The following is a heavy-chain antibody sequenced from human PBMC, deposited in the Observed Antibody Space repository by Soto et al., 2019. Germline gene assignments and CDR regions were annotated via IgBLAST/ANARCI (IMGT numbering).Heavy chain of an antibody. Sequence: GGSLRLSCAASGFTFSSYGMHWVRQAPGKGLEWVAVIWYDGSNKYYADSVKGRFTISRDNSKNTLYLQMNSLRAEDTAVYYCARGSADYDILTGNDYWGQGT. CDR1: GFTFSSYG. V-gene: IGHV3-33*01. J-gene: IGHJ4*02. CDR3: ARGSADYDILTGNDY. D-gene: IGHD3-9*01. CDR2: IWYDGSNK.